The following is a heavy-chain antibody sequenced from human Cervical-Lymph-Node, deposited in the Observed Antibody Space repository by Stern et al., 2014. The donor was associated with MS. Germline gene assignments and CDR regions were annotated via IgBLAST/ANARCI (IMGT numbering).Heavy chain of an antibody. V-gene: IGHV1-2*02. Sequence: VQLVESGAEVKKPGASAKVSCKASGYSFTAYYMHWVRQAPGQGLEWMGWIDPNSGGTKSAQNFQGRVTMTRDTSISTFYMELSGLTSDDTAVFYCARERHSMDVWGQGTTVTVSS. J-gene: IGHJ6*02. CDR1: GYSFTAYY. CDR3: ARERHSMDV. CDR2: IDPNSGGT.